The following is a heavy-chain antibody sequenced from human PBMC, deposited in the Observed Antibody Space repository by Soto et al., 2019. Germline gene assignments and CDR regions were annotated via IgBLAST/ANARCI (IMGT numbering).Heavy chain of an antibody. V-gene: IGHV3-23*01. J-gene: IGHJ5*02. CDR3: AKVGWTTGTTLPSRFDP. CDR1: GFTFSSYA. CDR2: ISGSGGST. D-gene: IGHD1-1*01. Sequence: PGGSLRLSCAASGFTFSSYAMSWVRQAQGKGLEWVSAISGSGGSTYYADSVKGRFTISRDNSKNTLYLQMNSLRAEDTAVYYCAKVGWTTGTTLPSRFDPWGQGTLVTVSS.